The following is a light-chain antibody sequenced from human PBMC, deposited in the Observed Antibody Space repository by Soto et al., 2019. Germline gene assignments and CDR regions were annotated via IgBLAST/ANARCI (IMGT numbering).Light chain of an antibody. J-gene: IGKJ4*01. Sequence: DIVMTQSPDSLAVSLGERATINCKSNQSVLYSSNSKNYFAWYQQKPGQPPKLLIYWASTRQSGVPDRFSGSGSGTDFTLTISSLQAEDVAVYYCQQCYSIPTTFGGGTRVEIK. CDR2: WAS. CDR1: QSVLYSSNSKNY. CDR3: QQCYSIPTT. V-gene: IGKV4-1*01.